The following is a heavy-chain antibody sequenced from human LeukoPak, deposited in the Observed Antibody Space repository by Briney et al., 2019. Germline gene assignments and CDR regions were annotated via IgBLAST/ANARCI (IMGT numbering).Heavy chain of an antibody. CDR3: ARDGDDVDTAGYFDY. V-gene: IGHV1-46*01. CDR1: GYTFTTYY. J-gene: IGHJ4*02. Sequence: ASVKVSCKASGYTFTTYYIHWVRQAPGQGLEWMGMIDPSGGNTNYAQNFRGRGTMTRDTSTNTVYMELTSLRSEDTAVYYCARDGDDVDTAGYFDYWGQGTLVTVSS. D-gene: IGHD5-18*01. CDR2: IDPSGGNT.